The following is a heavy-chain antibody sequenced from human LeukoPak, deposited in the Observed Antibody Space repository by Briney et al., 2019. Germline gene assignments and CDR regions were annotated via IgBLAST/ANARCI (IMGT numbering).Heavy chain of an antibody. CDR1: GGSISSNY. Sequence: SETLSLTCTVSGGSISSNYWSWIRQPPGKGLEWIGYIYYSGSTNSNPSPKSRVTISVDTSKNQFSLNLSSVTAADTAVYYCARDRGYGDYLNYFDYWGQGTLVTVSS. D-gene: IGHD4-17*01. CDR2: IYYSGST. V-gene: IGHV4-59*01. CDR3: ARDRGYGDYLNYFDY. J-gene: IGHJ4*02.